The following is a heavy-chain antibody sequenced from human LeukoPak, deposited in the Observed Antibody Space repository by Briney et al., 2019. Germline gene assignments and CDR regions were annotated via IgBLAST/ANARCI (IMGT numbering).Heavy chain of an antibody. CDR2: ISASGGST. CDR1: GFTFSSSA. J-gene: IGHJ4*02. D-gene: IGHD5-24*01. CDR3: AKVFRDGYNYPFDY. Sequence: GGSLRLSCAASGFTFSSSAMSWVRQVPGKGLEWVSGISASGGSTYYADSVRGRFTISRDNSKNTLYLQMNSLRAEDTAVYYCAKVFRDGYNYPFDYWGQGTLVTVSS. V-gene: IGHV3-23*01.